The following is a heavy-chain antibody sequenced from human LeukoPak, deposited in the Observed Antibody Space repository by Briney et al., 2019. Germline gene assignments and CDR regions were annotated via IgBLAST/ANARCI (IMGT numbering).Heavy chain of an antibody. V-gene: IGHV1-46*01. Sequence: ASVKVSCKASGYTFINYYMHWVRQAPGQGLEWMGIINPSGGSTTYAQKFQGRVTMTRDLSTSTVYMNLSSLRSEDTAVYYCASGMAAADNYWGQGTLVTVSS. D-gene: IGHD6-13*01. CDR1: GYTFINYY. CDR2: INPSGGST. CDR3: ASGMAAADNY. J-gene: IGHJ4*02.